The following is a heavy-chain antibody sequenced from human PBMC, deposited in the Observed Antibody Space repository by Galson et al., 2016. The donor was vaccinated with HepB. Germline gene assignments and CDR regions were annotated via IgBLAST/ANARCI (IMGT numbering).Heavy chain of an antibody. J-gene: IGHJ3*02. CDR2: ISSSSTYI. D-gene: IGHD5-12*01. CDR1: GFTFSRYT. Sequence: SLRLSCAASGFTFSRYTMNWVRRAPGKGLEWVSSISSSSTYIYYADSMKGRFTISRDDAKKLLYLQMRSLRAEDTAVYYCARESSGYDYDFDIWGQGTMVTVSS. V-gene: IGHV3-21*01. CDR3: ARESSGYDYDFDI.